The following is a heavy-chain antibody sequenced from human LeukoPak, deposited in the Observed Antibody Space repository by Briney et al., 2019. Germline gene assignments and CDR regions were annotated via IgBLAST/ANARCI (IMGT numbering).Heavy chain of an antibody. J-gene: IGHJ4*02. CDR2: IYYSGST. Sequence: SETLSLACTVSGGSINGYYWSWIRQPPGKGLEWIGDIYYSGSTNYNPSLKSRVTMSVDTSKKQFSLNLRSVTAADTAVYYCARLRDSTGYHCDYWGQGTLVTVSS. CDR1: GGSINGYY. D-gene: IGHD3-22*01. V-gene: IGHV4-59*01. CDR3: ARLRDSTGYHCDY.